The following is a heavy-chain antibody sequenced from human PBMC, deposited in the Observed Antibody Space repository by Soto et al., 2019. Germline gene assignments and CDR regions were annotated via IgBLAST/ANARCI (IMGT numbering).Heavy chain of an antibody. CDR1: GFTFGDYA. J-gene: IGHJ4*02. V-gene: IGHV3-49*03. D-gene: IGHD3-9*01. Sequence: GGSLRLSCTASGFTFGDYAMSWFRQAPGKGLEWVGFIRSKAYGGTTEYAASVKGRFTISRDDSKSIAYLQMNSLKTEDTAVYYCTRDGPRPYYDILTGYYPYYFDYWGQGTLVTVSS. CDR2: IRSKAYGGTT. CDR3: TRDGPRPYYDILTGYYPYYFDY.